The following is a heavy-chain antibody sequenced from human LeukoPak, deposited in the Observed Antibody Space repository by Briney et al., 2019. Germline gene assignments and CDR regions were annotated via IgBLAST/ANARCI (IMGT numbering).Heavy chain of an antibody. CDR1: GFTFSSYW. D-gene: IGHD5-18*01. J-gene: IGHJ4*02. CDR3: ARDRWGYSYGGD. CDR2: IKQDGSKK. V-gene: IGHV3-7*01. Sequence: GGSLRLSCAASGFTFSSYWMSWVRQAPGKGLEWVANIKQDGSKKYYVDSVKGRFTISRDNAKNSLYMQMNRLRAEDTAVYYCARDRWGYSYGGDWGQGTLVTVSS.